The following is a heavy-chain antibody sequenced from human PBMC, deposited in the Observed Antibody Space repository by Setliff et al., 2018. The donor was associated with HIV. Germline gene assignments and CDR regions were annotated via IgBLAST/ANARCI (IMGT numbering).Heavy chain of an antibody. V-gene: IGHV4-39*01. J-gene: IGHJ4*02. CDR1: GGSISSSSYY. Sequence: SETLSLTCTVSGGSISSSSYYWGWIRQPPGKGLEWIGSIFYTGSTYYNPSLKGRVTVSVDTSINQFSLKLSSVTAADTSVYYCARHSSSGYLPYYFDYWGQGTLVTVSS. CDR3: ARHSSSGYLPYYFDY. CDR2: IFYTGST. D-gene: IGHD3-3*01.